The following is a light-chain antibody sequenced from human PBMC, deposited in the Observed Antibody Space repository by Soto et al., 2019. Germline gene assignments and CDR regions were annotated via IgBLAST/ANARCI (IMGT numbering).Light chain of an antibody. J-gene: IGKJ5*01. Sequence: EIVMTQSPATLSVSPGERATLSCRDSQSVSSNLAWYQQKPGQAPRLLIYGASSRATGIPARFSRSGCGTDFTLTISRLEPEDFAVYYCQQYGSSPRITFGQGTRLEIK. V-gene: IGKV3-20*01. CDR3: QQYGSSPRIT. CDR1: QSVSSN. CDR2: GAS.